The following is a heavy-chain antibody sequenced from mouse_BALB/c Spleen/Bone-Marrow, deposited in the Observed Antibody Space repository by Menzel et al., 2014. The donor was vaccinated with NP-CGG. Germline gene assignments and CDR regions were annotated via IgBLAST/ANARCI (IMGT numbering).Heavy chain of an antibody. Sequence: EVKVVESGGGLVQPGGSRKLSCVASGFTFSSFGMHWVRQAPEKGLEWVAYISSGSSSTYYADTLKGRFTISRDNPKNTLFLQMTSLRSEDTAMYYCARGYYYGSSHYWYFDVWGAGTTVNVYS. V-gene: IGHV5-17*02. CDR2: ISSGSSST. CDR1: GFTFSSFG. CDR3: ARGYYYGSSHYWYFDV. J-gene: IGHJ1*01. D-gene: IGHD1-1*01.